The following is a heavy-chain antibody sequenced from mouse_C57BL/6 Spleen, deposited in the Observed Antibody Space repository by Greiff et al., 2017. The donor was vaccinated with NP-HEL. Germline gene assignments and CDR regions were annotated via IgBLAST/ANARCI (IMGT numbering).Heavy chain of an antibody. Sequence: QVQLQQPGTELVKPGASVKLSCKASGYTFTSYWMHWVKQRPGQGLEWIGNINPSNGGTNYNEKFKSKATLTVDKSSSTAYMQLSSLKSEDSAVYYWAREGAMVTKDDDWGQGATLTVAS. CDR2: INPSNGGT. D-gene: IGHD2-2*01. CDR1: GYTFTSYW. CDR3: AREGAMVTKDDD. V-gene: IGHV1-53*01. J-gene: IGHJ2*01.